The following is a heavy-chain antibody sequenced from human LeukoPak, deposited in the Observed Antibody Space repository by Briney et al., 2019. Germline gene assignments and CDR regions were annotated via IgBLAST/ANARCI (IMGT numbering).Heavy chain of an antibody. CDR3: ARGRYYDSSDYRPFDY. CDR2: IYYSGST. Sequence: SETLSLACTVSGGSISSYYWSWIRQPPGRGLEWIGYIYYSGSTNYNPSLKGRVTISVDTSKNQFSLKLSSVTAADTAVYYCARGRYYDSSDYRPFDYWGQGTLVTVSS. CDR1: GGSISSYY. D-gene: IGHD3-22*01. V-gene: IGHV4-59*01. J-gene: IGHJ4*02.